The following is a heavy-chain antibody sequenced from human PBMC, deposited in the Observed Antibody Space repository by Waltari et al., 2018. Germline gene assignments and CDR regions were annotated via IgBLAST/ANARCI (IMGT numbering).Heavy chain of an antibody. D-gene: IGHD5-12*01. Sequence: QVQLQESGPGLVKPSETLSLTCTVSGDSFGSNYWSWIRQPPGKGLEWISYIYYTGGTNYNPSFKSRVTISVDTSKNEFSLKLKSVTAADTAVYYCARVDSYEKFLDYWGQGALVSVSS. V-gene: IGHV4-59*01. CDR2: IYYTGGT. CDR1: GDSFGSNY. J-gene: IGHJ4*02. CDR3: ARVDSYEKFLDY.